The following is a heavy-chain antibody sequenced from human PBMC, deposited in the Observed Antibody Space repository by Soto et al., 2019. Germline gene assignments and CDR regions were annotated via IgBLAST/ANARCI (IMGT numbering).Heavy chain of an antibody. V-gene: IGHV3-7*01. CDR1: GFTFSSYG. J-gene: IGHJ6*03. Sequence: PGGSLRLSCAASGFTFSSYGMSWARQAPGKGLEWVANIKQDGSEKYYVDSVKGRFTISRDNAKNSLYLQMNSLRAEDTAVYYCARAKVQQQLGYYYYYMDVWGKGTTVTVSS. CDR3: ARAKVQQQLGYYYYYMDV. CDR2: IKQDGSEK. D-gene: IGHD6-13*01.